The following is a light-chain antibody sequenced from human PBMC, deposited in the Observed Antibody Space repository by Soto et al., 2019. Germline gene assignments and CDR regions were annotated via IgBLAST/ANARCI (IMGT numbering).Light chain of an antibody. V-gene: IGLV2-23*01. Sequence: QSPLTRPASMSGSPGQSITISCTGTSNDVGSYNLVSWYQQHPGKAPKVTMYEGRKRPSGVSNRFSGSKSGNTASLTISGLQAEDEADYYCCSYAGGSTWVFGGGTKVTVL. CDR3: CSYAGGSTWV. CDR1: SNDVGSYNL. CDR2: EGR. J-gene: IGLJ2*01.